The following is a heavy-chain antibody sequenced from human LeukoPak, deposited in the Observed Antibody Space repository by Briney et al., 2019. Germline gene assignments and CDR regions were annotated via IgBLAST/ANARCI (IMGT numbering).Heavy chain of an antibody. CDR1: GGPISSYY. Sequence: PSETLSLTCTVSGGPISSYYWSWVRQPPGKGLEWIGYIYYSGSTNYNPSLKSRVTISVDTSKNQFSLKLSSVTAADTAVYYCARDGAYGDYYYYYYMDVWGKGTTVTVSS. J-gene: IGHJ6*03. CDR3: ARDGAYGDYYYYYYMDV. D-gene: IGHD4-17*01. CDR2: IYYSGST. V-gene: IGHV4-59*01.